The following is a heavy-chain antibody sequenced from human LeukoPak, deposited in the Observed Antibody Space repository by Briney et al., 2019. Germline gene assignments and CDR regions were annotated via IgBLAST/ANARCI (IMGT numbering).Heavy chain of an antibody. Sequence: ASVKVCCKASGYTFTRYYMHWVRQAPGQGLEWMGIINPSAGSTSYAPKLQGRVTLTRDTSTSTVYMELSSLGYEDTAIYYCARAPDNYGIDDYWGQGTLLTVSS. CDR1: GYTFTRYY. V-gene: IGHV1-46*04. CDR3: ARAPDNYGIDDY. CDR2: INPSAGST. J-gene: IGHJ4*02. D-gene: IGHD5-18*01.